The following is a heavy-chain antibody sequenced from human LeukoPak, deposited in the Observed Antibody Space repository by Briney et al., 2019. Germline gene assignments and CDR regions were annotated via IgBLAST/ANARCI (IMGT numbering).Heavy chain of an antibody. Sequence: SVKVSCKASGGTFISYAISWVRQAPGQGLEWMGGIIPIFGTANYAQKFQGRVTITADESTSTAYMELSSLRSEDTAVYYCANQGGYGYFDYWGQGTLVTVSS. CDR1: GGTFISYA. D-gene: IGHD3-22*01. CDR3: ANQGGYGYFDY. CDR2: IIPIFGTA. J-gene: IGHJ4*02. V-gene: IGHV1-69*13.